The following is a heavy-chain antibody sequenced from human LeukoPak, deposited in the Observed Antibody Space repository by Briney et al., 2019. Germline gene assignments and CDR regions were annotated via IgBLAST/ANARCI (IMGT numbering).Heavy chain of an antibody. D-gene: IGHD6-13*01. V-gene: IGHV3-21*01. Sequence: GGSLRLSCAASGFTFSSYSMNWVRQAPGKGLEWVSSISSSSSYIYYADSVKGRFTISRDNAKNSLYLQMNSLRAEDTAVYYCARDKGGIETAPGTFDPWGQGTLVTVSS. CDR3: ARDKGGIETAPGTFDP. J-gene: IGHJ5*02. CDR1: GFTFSSYS. CDR2: ISSSSSYI.